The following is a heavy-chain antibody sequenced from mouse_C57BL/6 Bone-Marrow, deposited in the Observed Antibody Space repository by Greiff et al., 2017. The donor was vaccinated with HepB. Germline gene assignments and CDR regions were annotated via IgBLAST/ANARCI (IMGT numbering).Heavy chain of an antibody. V-gene: IGHV1-81*01. Sequence: QVQLKQSGAELARPGASVKLSCKASGYTFTSYGISWVKQRTGQGLEWIGEIYPRSGNTYYNEKFKGKATLTADKSSSTAYMELRSLTSEDSAVYFCADYGSSPWFAYWGQGTLVTVSA. CDR3: ADYGSSPWFAY. D-gene: IGHD1-1*01. CDR2: IYPRSGNT. J-gene: IGHJ3*01. CDR1: GYTFTSYG.